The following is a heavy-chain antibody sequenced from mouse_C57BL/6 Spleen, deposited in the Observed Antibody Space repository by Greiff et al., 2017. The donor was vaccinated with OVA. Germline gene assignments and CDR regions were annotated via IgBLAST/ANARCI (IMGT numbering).Heavy chain of an antibody. D-gene: IGHD1-1*01. CDR3: ARGVYYYGSVYYAMDY. Sequence: VQLQQPGAELVRPGSSVKLSCKASGYTFTSYWMHWVKQRPIQGLEWIGNIDPSDSETHYNQKFKDKATLTVDKSSSTAYMQLSSLTSEDSAVYYCARGVYYYGSVYYAMDYWGQGTSVTVSS. CDR1: GYTFTSYW. J-gene: IGHJ4*01. V-gene: IGHV1-52*01. CDR2: IDPSDSET.